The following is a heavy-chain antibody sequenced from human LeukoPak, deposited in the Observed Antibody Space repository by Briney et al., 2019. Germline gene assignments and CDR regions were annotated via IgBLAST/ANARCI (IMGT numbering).Heavy chain of an antibody. V-gene: IGHV3-21*01. CDR3: ATHDFWSGPDLDY. CDR1: GFTFSSYS. CDR2: ISSSSSYI. Sequence: GGSLRLSCAASGFTFSSYSMNWVRQAPGKGVEWVSSISSSSSYIYYADSVKGRFTISRDNAKNSLYLQMNSLRAEDTAVYYCATHDFWSGPDLDYWGQGTLVTVSS. D-gene: IGHD3-3*01. J-gene: IGHJ4*02.